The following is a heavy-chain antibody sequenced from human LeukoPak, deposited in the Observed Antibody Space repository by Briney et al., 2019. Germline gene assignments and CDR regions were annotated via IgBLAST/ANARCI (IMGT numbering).Heavy chain of an antibody. Sequence: SETLSLTCTVSGGSISSYYWSWIRQPPGKGLEWIAYISDIGSINCNPSLKSRVTISLDTSKNQFSLKLSSVTAADTAVYYCAGHHPRNTVDFWGQGTLVSVSS. CDR2: ISDIGSI. V-gene: IGHV4-59*08. J-gene: IGHJ4*02. CDR1: GGSISSYY. CDR3: AGHHPRNTVDF. D-gene: IGHD2/OR15-2a*01.